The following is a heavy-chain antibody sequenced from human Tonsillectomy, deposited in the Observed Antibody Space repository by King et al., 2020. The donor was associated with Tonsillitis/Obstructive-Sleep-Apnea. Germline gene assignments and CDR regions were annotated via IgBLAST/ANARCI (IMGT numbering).Heavy chain of an antibody. D-gene: IGHD4-17*01. CDR3: ARGFHTTVTTLLDAFDL. CDR2: INPNSGGT. V-gene: IGHV1-2*06. J-gene: IGHJ3*01. Sequence: QLVQSGAEVKKPGASVKVSCKASGYTFTDYYLHWVRQAPGQGLEWMGRINPNSGGTNYAQKFQGRVTITRDTSITAAYMDLTRLRADDTAVYYCARGFHTTVTTLLDAFDLWGQGTMVTVSS. CDR1: GYTFTDYY.